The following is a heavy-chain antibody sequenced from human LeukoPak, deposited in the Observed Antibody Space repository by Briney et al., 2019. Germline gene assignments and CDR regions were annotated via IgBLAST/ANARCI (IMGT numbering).Heavy chain of an antibody. Sequence: SETLSPTCGVSGGSISGTNWWSWVRQPPGQSLEWFGEISLVGQTNYNPSLNGRVSMSLDKSRNQLSLNLTSVTAADTATYYCSKESGAFCPFGYWGQGTLVIVSS. CDR3: SKESGAFCPFGY. CDR1: GGSISGTNW. V-gene: IGHV4/OR15-8*02. CDR2: ISLVGQT. J-gene: IGHJ4*02. D-gene: IGHD1-26*01.